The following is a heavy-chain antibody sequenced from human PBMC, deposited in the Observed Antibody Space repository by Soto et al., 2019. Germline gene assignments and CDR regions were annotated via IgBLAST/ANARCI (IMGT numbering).Heavy chain of an antibody. CDR1: GFTFSSYT. Sequence: GGSLRLSCAASGFTFSSYTMNWVRQAPGKGLEWVSSITNTSIYIFYADSVKGRFTISRDNAKNSLYLQMNSLRVEDTSVYYCARAGYCGPGCYYYFDYWGQGTLVTVSS. CDR3: ARAGYCGPGCYYYFDY. CDR2: ITNTSIYI. J-gene: IGHJ4*02. V-gene: IGHV3-21*01. D-gene: IGHD2-21*02.